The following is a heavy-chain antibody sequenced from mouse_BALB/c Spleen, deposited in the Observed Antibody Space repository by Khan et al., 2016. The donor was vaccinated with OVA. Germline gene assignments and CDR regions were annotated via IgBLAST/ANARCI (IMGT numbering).Heavy chain of an antibody. CDR1: GYSITSDYA. J-gene: IGHJ3*01. Sequence: EVQLVESGPGLVKPSQSLSLTRTVTGYSITSDYAWNWIRQFPGNKLEWMGYISYSGSTTYNPSLKSRISITRDTSKNQFFLQLNSVTTEDTATYYCARWFTYWGQGTLVTVSA. CDR3: ARWFTY. V-gene: IGHV3-2*02. CDR2: ISYSGST.